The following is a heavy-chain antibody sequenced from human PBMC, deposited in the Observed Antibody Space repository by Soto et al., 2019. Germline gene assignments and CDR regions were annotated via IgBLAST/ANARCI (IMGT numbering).Heavy chain of an antibody. V-gene: IGHV3-30*18. Sequence: PGGSLRLSCAASGFTFSSHGMLWVRQAPGKGLEWVAVISYDVSNKYYADSVKGRFTISRDNSKNTLFLQMNSLRAEDTAVYFCANDRDGYNVPFDSWGQGALVTVSS. D-gene: IGHD1-1*01. CDR3: ANDRDGYNVPFDS. J-gene: IGHJ4*02. CDR1: GFTFSSHG. CDR2: ISYDVSNK.